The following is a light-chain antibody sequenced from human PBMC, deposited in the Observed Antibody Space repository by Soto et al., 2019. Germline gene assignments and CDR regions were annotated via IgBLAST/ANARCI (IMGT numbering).Light chain of an antibody. Sequence: DIQMTQSPSSLSASVGDRVTMTCRASQSIASFLNWYQEKPGKAPNLLIYDVSSVQSGVPSRFTGSGSGTDFTLTISSLQPGDFSTYYCQQSYTTPITFGQGTRLEIK. CDR1: QSIASF. CDR3: QQSYTTPIT. V-gene: IGKV1-39*01. J-gene: IGKJ5*01. CDR2: DVS.